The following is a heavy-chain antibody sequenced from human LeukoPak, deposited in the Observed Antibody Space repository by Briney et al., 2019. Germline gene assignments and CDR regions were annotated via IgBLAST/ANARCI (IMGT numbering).Heavy chain of an antibody. V-gene: IGHV3-23*01. Sequence: PGGSLRLSCAASGFTFSTYAMSWVRQAPGKGLEWVSAISVGGGSTFYSDSVKGRFTISRDNSKDTLYLQMNGLRAEDTALYYCVRGLGPAARRVFDPRGQGTLVTVSS. J-gene: IGHJ5*02. CDR2: ISVGGGST. D-gene: IGHD6-6*01. CDR1: GFTFSTYA. CDR3: VRGLGPAARRVFDP.